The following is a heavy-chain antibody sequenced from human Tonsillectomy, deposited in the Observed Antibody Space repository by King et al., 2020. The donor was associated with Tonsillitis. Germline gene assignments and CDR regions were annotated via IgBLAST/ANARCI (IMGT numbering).Heavy chain of an antibody. CDR3: AIRTGNNVTRKGMDV. V-gene: IGHV1-8*01. D-gene: IGHD3/OR15-3a*01. CDR2: MNPNSDNT. Sequence: QLVQSGAEVKKPGASVKVSCKASGYTFTNYDINWVRQASGQGLEWMGWMNPNSDNTGFAQKFQDKVTMTRNISISTAYMELSSLTSEDTAVYYCAIRTGNNVTRKGMDVWGQGTTVTVSS. J-gene: IGHJ6*02. CDR1: GYTFTNYD.